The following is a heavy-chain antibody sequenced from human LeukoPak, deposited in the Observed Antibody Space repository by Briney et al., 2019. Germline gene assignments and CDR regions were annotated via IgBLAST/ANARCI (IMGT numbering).Heavy chain of an antibody. Sequence: PSETLSLTCAVYGGSFSGYYWSWIRQPPGKGPEWIGEINHSGSTNYNPSLKSRVTISVDTSKNQFSLKLSSVTAADTAVYYCARVFAARTYNWFDPWGQGTLVTVSS. CDR1: GGSFSGYY. CDR3: ARVFAARTYNWFDP. J-gene: IGHJ5*02. V-gene: IGHV4-34*01. CDR2: INHSGST. D-gene: IGHD6-6*01.